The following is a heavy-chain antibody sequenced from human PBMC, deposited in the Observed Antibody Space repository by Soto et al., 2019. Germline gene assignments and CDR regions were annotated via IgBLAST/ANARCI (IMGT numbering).Heavy chain of an antibody. CDR2: ISGGGGST. CDR1: GFTFSSYA. J-gene: IGHJ4*02. Sequence: EVQLLESGGGLVQPGGSLRLSCAASGFTFSSYAMSWVRQAPGKGLEWVSAISGGGGSTYYADSVKGRFTISRDNSKSLLYLQMNSLRAEDTAVYYCAKDGRRWVLTADYWGQGALVTVSS. D-gene: IGHD1-26*01. V-gene: IGHV3-23*01. CDR3: AKDGRRWVLTADY.